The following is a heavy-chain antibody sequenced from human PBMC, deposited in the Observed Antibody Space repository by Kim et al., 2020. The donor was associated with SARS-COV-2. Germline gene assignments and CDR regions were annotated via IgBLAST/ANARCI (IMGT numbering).Heavy chain of an antibody. Sequence: SQTLSLTCIVSGGSVISGSKYWGWIRQAPGRGLEWVGSISSAGSTYYNPSLKSRVTISVDTSQNQFSLKLNSVTAADTAVYFCARLVGPLAYSTGPSGQG. CDR1: GGSVISGSKY. J-gene: IGHJ5*02. V-gene: IGHV4-39*01. CDR2: ISSAGST. CDR3: ARLVGPLAYSTGP. D-gene: IGHD2-21*01.